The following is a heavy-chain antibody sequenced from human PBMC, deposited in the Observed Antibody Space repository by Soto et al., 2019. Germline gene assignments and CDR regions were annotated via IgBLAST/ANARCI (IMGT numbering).Heavy chain of an antibody. CDR2: ISAYNGNT. D-gene: IGHD3-3*01. CDR1: GYTFTSYG. V-gene: IGHV1-18*04. CDR3: ARDLRFLEGLPHYYYYYGRDV. J-gene: IGHJ6*02. Sequence: ASVKVSCKASGYTFTSYGISWVRQAPGQGLEWMGWISAYNGNTNYAQKLQGRVTMTTDTSTSTAYMELRSLRSDDTAVYYCARDLRFLEGLPHYYYYYGRDVWGQGTTVTVSS.